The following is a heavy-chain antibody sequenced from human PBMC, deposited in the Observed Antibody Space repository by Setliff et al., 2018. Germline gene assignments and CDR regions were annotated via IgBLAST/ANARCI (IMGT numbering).Heavy chain of an antibody. V-gene: IGHV4-30-4*08. D-gene: IGHD2-15*01. CDR2: IYYSGST. CDR1: GDSISSGDYF. Sequence: PSETLSLTCTVSGDSISSGDYFWSWIRQPPGKGLEWIAYIYYSGSTYYNPSLKSRVTISVDTSKNQFSLKLSSVTAADTAVYYCARVRVVVIGNYYYYYGMDVWGQGTTVTVSS. CDR3: ARVRVVVIGNYYYYYGMDV. J-gene: IGHJ6*02.